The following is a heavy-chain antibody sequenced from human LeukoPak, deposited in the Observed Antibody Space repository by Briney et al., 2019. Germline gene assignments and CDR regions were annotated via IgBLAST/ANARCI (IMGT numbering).Heavy chain of an antibody. CDR3: ARLRRYFDWFGDY. Sequence: PSETLSLTCAVSGVSISSGNWWTWVRQPPGKGLEWIGEINHSGSTNYNPSLKSRVTISVDTSKNQFSLKLSSVTAADTAVYYCARLRRYFDWFGDYWGQGTLVTVSS. J-gene: IGHJ4*02. CDR1: GVSISSGNW. V-gene: IGHV4-4*02. D-gene: IGHD3-9*01. CDR2: INHSGST.